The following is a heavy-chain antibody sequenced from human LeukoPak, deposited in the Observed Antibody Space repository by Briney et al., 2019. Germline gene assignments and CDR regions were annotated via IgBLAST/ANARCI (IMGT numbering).Heavy chain of an antibody. CDR3: ARGADDILTGYDY. Sequence: SVKVSCKASGGTFSSYAISWVRQAPGQGLEWMGRIIPILGIANYAQKFQGRVTITADKSTSTAYMELSSLRSEDTAVYYCARGADDILTGYDYWGQGTLVIVSS. CDR2: IIPILGIA. D-gene: IGHD3-9*01. J-gene: IGHJ4*02. CDR1: GGTFSSYA. V-gene: IGHV1-69*04.